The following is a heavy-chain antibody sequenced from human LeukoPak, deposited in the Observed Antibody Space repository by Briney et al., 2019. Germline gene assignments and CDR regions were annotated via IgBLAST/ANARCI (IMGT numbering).Heavy chain of an antibody. CDR2: ITPIFGTA. Sequence: SVKVSCKASGGTFSNYGINWVRQAPGQGLEWMGGITPIFGTANYVQKIQGRVTITANKSTSTANTEHSRMRSEDTAPYYCARASSDDTAMATPFAYWGQGTLVIVSS. D-gene: IGHD5-18*01. CDR3: ARASSDDTAMATPFAY. J-gene: IGHJ4*02. V-gene: IGHV1-69*06. CDR1: GGTFSNYG.